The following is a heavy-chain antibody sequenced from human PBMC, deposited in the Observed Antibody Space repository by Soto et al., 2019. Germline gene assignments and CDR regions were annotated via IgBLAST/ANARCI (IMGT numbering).Heavy chain of an antibody. CDR2: ISYDGSNK. J-gene: IGHJ6*03. Sequence: GGSLRLSCAASGFTFSSYGMHWVRQAPGKGLEWVAVISYDGSNKYYADSVKGRFTISRDNSKNTLYLQMNSLRAEDTAVYYCAKPLLGLHYYYYYMDVWGKGTTVTVSS. CDR1: GFTFSSYG. D-gene: IGHD3-16*01. CDR3: AKPLLGLHYYYYYMDV. V-gene: IGHV3-30*18.